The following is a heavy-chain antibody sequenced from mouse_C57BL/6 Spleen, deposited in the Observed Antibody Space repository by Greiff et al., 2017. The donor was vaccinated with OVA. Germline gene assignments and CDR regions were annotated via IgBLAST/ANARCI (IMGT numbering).Heavy chain of an antibody. V-gene: IGHV1-62-2*01. CDR2: FYPGSGSI. D-gene: IGHD1-1*01. J-gene: IGHJ2*01. Sequence: QVQLKESGAELVKPGASVKLSCKASGYTFTEYTIHWVKQRSGQGLEWIGWFYPGSGSIKYNEKFKDKATLTADKSSSTVYMELSRLTSEDSAVYFCARHEDGSPSTHYFDYWGQGTTLTVSS. CDR1: GYTFTEYT. CDR3: ARHEDGSPSTHYFDY.